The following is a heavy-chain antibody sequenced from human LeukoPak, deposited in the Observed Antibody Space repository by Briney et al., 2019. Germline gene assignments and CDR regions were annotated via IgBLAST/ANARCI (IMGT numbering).Heavy chain of an antibody. D-gene: IGHD2-8*02. J-gene: IGHJ4*02. CDR2: LYPSGST. CDR1: XDSISNHF. Sequence: SETLSLTCTVSXDSISNHFWSWIRQPAGKGLEWIGRLYPSGSTDYNPSLKSRVTMSVDTSKKQFSLKLKSVTAADTAVYYCAAETAGLGVDYWGQGTLVTVSS. CDR3: AAETAGLGVDY. V-gene: IGHV4-4*07.